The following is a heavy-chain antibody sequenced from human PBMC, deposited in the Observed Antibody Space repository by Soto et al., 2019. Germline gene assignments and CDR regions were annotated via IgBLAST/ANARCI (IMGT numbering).Heavy chain of an antibody. CDR3: ARDYYDSSGYYYRYFDL. D-gene: IGHD3-22*01. CDR2: IYYSGST. Sequence: QVQLQESGPGLVKPSQTLSLTCTVSGGSISSGGYYWSWIRQHPGKGLEWIGYIYYSGSTYYNPSLKCRVTISVDTSKNQFSLKLSSVTAADTAVYYCARDYYDSSGYYYRYFDLWGRGTLVTVSS. J-gene: IGHJ2*01. CDR1: GGSISSGGYY. V-gene: IGHV4-31*03.